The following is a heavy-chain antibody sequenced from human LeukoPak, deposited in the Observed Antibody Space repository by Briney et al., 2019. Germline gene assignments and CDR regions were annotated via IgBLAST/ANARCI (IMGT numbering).Heavy chain of an antibody. D-gene: IGHD1-26*01. CDR1: GGSISSSSYY. CDR2: IYYSGST. J-gene: IGHJ5*02. V-gene: IGHV4-61*05. Sequence: PSETLSLTCTVSGGSISSSSYYWSWFRQPPGKGLEWIGYIYYSGSTNYNPSLKSRVTISVDTSKNQFSLKLSSVTAADTAVYYCARAVDVGNWFDPWGQGTLVTVSS. CDR3: ARAVDVGNWFDP.